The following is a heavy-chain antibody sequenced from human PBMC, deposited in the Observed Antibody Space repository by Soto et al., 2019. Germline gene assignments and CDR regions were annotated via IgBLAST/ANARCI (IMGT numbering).Heavy chain of an antibody. CDR1: GGTFSIYA. CDR2: IIPIFGTA. J-gene: IGHJ4*02. V-gene: IGHV1-69*13. CDR3: AVIYYDSSGYYS. Sequence: SVKVSCKASGGTFSIYAISWVRQAPGQGLEWMGGIIPIFGTANCAQKFQGRVTITADESTSTAYMELSSLRSEDTAVYYCAVIYYDSSGYYSWGQGTLVTVSS. D-gene: IGHD3-22*01.